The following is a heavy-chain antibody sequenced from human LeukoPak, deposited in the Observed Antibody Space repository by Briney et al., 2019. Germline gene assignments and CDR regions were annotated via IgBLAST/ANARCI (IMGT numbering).Heavy chain of an antibody. J-gene: IGHJ4*02. CDR2: INHSGST. D-gene: IGHD4-17*01. CDR1: GGSFSGYY. Sequence: PSETLSLTCAVYGGSFSGYYWSWIRQPPGKGLEWIGEINHSGSTNYNPSLKSRVTISVDTSKNQFSLKLSSVTAADTAVYYCARGIPTTVTKSVNNEPKGSQSIVRPDYWGQGTLVTVSS. CDR3: ARGIPTTVTKSVNNEPKGSQSIVRPDY. V-gene: IGHV4-34*01.